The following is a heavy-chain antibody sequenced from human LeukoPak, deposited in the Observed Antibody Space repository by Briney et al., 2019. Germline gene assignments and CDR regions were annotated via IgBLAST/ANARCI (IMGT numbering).Heavy chain of an antibody. CDR1: GFTFSSYS. CDR2: ISNSGTTI. D-gene: IGHD3-16*02. Sequence: GGSLRLSCAASGFTFSSYSMNWVRQAPGKGLEWVSYISNSGTTIYYADSVKGRFTISRDNAKNSLYLQMNSLRAEDTAVYYCAREFYDYVWGSYRPYYYYYGMDVWGQGTTVTVSS. V-gene: IGHV3-48*04. J-gene: IGHJ6*02. CDR3: AREFYDYVWGSYRPYYYYYGMDV.